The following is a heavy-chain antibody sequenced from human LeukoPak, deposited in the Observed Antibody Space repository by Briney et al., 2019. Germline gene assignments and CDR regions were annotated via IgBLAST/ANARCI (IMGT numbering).Heavy chain of an antibody. CDR2: IYYSGST. CDR1: GGSISSYY. V-gene: IGHV4-59*01. CDR3: ARVVAVLKVTRSYWFDP. J-gene: IGHJ5*02. D-gene: IGHD4-17*01. Sequence: SETLSLTCTVSGGSISSYYWSWIGQPPGKGLEWIGDIYYSGSTNYNPSLKSRGTISLYTSKNQLSLKLSSVTAAETAVYYCARVVAVLKVTRSYWFDPWGQGTLVTVSS.